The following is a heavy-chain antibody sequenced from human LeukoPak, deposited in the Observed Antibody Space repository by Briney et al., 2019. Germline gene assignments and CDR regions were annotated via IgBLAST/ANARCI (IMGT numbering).Heavy chain of an antibody. J-gene: IGHJ4*02. CDR3: ARGRSVVVPAARRYFDY. CDR2: INHSGST. D-gene: IGHD2-2*01. V-gene: IGHV4-34*01. CDR1: GGTFSGYY. Sequence: SETLSLTCAVYGGTFSGYYWSWIRQPPGKGLEWIGEINHSGSTNYSASLKSRVTISVDTSKNQFSLKLSSVTAADTAVYYCARGRSVVVPAARRYFDYWGQGTLVTVSS.